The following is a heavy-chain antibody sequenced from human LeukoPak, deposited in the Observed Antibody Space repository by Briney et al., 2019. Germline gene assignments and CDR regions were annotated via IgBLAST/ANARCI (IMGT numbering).Heavy chain of an antibody. D-gene: IGHD5-18*01. V-gene: IGHV3-9*03. CDR3: AKGDTAMVRGASDY. CDR2: ISCNSGSI. CDR1: GFTFDDYA. J-gene: IGHJ4*02. Sequence: GRSLRLSCAASGFTFDDYAMHWVRQAPGKGLEWVSGISCNSGSIGYADSVKGRFTISRDNAKNSLYLQMNSLRAEDMALYYCAKGDTAMVRGASDYWGQGTLVTVSS.